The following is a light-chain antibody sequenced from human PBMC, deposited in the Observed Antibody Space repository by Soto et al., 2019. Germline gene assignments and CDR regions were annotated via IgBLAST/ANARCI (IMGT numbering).Light chain of an antibody. CDR2: VAS. Sequence: ILITQSPATLSLSPGEIATLPCRASQSVSSNIAWYQQKPGQDPRLLIYVASTRATGIPARFSGSGSGRVFTLTISSLQAEDFVVYDCQKDNNGLINVGQKTRLEIK. CDR1: QSVSSN. V-gene: IGKV3-15*01. CDR3: QKDNNGLIN. J-gene: IGKJ5*01.